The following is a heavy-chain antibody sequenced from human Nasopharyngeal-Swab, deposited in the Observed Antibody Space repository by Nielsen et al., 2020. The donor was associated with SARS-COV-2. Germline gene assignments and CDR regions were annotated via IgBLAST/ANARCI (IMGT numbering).Heavy chain of an antibody. V-gene: IGHV3-23*01. CDR1: GFRFDSYA. CDR3: TRGLTGHIVQWNPSPY. Sequence: GESLKISCAASGFRFDSYAMSWVRQAPGKGLEWVSAIRGSGITTYYADSVKGRFTISRDTSKNTVYLQMNTLRADDTALYFCTRGLTGHIVQWNPSPYWGQGTLVTVSS. D-gene: IGHD1-14*01. CDR2: IRGSGITT. J-gene: IGHJ4*02.